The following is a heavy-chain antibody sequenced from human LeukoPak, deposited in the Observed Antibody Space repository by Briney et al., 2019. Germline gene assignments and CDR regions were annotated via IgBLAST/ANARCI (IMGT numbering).Heavy chain of an antibody. CDR1: GYTFTNYG. D-gene: IGHD2-15*01. Sequence: ASVKVSCKASGYTFTNYGVSWVQQAPGQGLEWMGWISAYNGNTDYAQNLQGRVTLTTDTSTNTAYLELRSLRSDDTAVYHCARVGQYCTGDSCLDYWGQGTLVTVSS. CDR2: ISAYNGNT. J-gene: IGHJ4*02. V-gene: IGHV1-18*01. CDR3: ARVGQYCTGDSCLDY.